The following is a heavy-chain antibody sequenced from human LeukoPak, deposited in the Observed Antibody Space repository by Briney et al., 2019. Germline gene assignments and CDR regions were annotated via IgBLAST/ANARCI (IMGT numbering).Heavy chain of an antibody. D-gene: IGHD1-20*01. CDR3: ASRNWNDVVY. J-gene: IGHJ4*02. CDR1: GFTFSDYY. V-gene: IGHV3-11*06. CDR2: ISSSSSYI. Sequence: GGSLRLSCAASGFTFSDYYMSWIRQAPGKGLEWVSSISSSSSYIYYADSVKGRFTISRDNAKNSLYLQMNSLRAEDTAVYYCASRNWNDVVYWGQGTLVTVSS.